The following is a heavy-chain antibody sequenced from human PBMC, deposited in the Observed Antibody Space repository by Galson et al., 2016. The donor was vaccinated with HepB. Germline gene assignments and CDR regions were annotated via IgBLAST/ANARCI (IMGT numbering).Heavy chain of an antibody. CDR3: ASSLAPVGWFDP. CDR1: GDSISNYY. D-gene: IGHD3-16*02. J-gene: IGHJ5*02. CDR2: LFHTGST. Sequence: SETLSLTCTVSGDSISNYYWSWIRQPPGKGLEWIGYLFHTGSTSYNPSLKSRVTLSVDMSKNQLSLRLHSVTAADTAVDYCASSLAPVGWFDPWGQGALGTGSS. V-gene: IGHV4-59*01.